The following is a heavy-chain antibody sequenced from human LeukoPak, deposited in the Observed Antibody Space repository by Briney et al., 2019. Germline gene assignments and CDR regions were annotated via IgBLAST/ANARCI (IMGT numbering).Heavy chain of an antibody. CDR2: INHSGST. Sequence: PSETLSLTCAVYGGSFSGYYWSWIRQPPGKGLEWIGEINHSGSTNYNPSLKSRVTISVDTSKNQCSLKLSSVTAADTAVYYCAGGRGCSSTSCYAHYYYYMDVWGKGTTVTVSS. D-gene: IGHD2-2*01. V-gene: IGHV4-34*01. CDR3: AGGRGCSSTSCYAHYYYYMDV. J-gene: IGHJ6*03. CDR1: GGSFSGYY.